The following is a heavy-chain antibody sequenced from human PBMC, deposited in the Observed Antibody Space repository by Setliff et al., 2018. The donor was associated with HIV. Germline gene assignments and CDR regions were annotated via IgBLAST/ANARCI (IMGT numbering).Heavy chain of an antibody. CDR2: IIPILGIA. CDR3: ARGVGSGSYHDDY. V-gene: IGHV1-69*10. Sequence: ASVKVSCKASGGTFSSCAISWVRQAPGQGLEWMGGIIPILGIANYAQKFQGRVTITADESTSTAYMELSSLRSEDTAVYYCARGVGSGSYHDDYWGQGTLVTVSS. CDR1: GGTFSSCA. D-gene: IGHD3-10*01. J-gene: IGHJ4*02.